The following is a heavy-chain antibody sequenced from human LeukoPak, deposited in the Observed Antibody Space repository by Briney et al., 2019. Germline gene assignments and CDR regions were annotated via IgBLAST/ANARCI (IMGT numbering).Heavy chain of an antibody. CDR3: AREPLAFDY. CDR2: IYVSGST. Sequence: SETLSLTCTVSGTSMSSYYWSWIRQPAGKTLELIGRIYVSGSTKYNPSLESRVTMSLDTSKNQFSLKMKFMTAADTAVYYCAREPLAFDYWGQGTLVTVSS. CDR1: GTSMSSYY. V-gene: IGHV4-4*07. J-gene: IGHJ4*02.